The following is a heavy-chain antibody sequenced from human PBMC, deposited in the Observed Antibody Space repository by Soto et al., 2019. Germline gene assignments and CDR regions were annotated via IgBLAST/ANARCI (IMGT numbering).Heavy chain of an antibody. CDR3: AKDTKHGVAAAVSYV. J-gene: IGHJ6*02. Sequence: PGGSLRLSCAASGFTFSSYAMSWVRQAPGKGLEWVSAISGSGGSTYYADSVKGRFTISRDNSKNTLYLQMNSLRAEDTAVYYCAKDTKHGVAAAVSYVWGQGTTVTVSS. CDR1: GFTFSSYA. D-gene: IGHD6-13*01. CDR2: ISGSGGST. V-gene: IGHV3-23*01.